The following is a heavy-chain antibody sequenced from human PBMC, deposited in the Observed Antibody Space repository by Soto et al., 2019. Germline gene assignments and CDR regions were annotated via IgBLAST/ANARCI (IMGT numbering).Heavy chain of an antibody. CDR2: ISPAGSSI. Sequence: EGQLVEFGGGLVKPGGSLRLSCAASGFSFSIYSYNWVRQAPGKGLEWLSYISPAGSSIYYADSVKGRFTISRDSARDSVYLQMHSLRAEDTAVYYCAKDRGGSGAFDIWGQGTMVTVSS. J-gene: IGHJ3*02. CDR1: GFSFSIYS. V-gene: IGHV3-48*01. D-gene: IGHD3-10*01. CDR3: AKDRGGSGAFDI.